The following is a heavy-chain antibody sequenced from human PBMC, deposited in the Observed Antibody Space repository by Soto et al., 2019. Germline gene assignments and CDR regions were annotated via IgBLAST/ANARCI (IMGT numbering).Heavy chain of an antibody. D-gene: IGHD1-20*01. CDR3: GKTVYLLDFDY. Sequence: AGGSLRLSCAASGFTFSSYAMTWVRQAPGKGLEWASTISGTGGNTYYADSVKGRFTISRDNSKNTVYLQMNSLRAEETAVYYCGKTVYLLDFDYWGQGTLVTVSS. V-gene: IGHV3-23*01. J-gene: IGHJ4*02. CDR1: GFTFSSYA. CDR2: ISGTGGNT.